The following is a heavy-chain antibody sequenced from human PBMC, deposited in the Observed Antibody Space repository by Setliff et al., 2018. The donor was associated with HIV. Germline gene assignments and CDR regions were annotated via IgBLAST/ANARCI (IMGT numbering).Heavy chain of an antibody. V-gene: IGHV3-11*01. Sequence: LSLTCTVSGGSISSYYWSWIRQAPGKGLKWVACISGSGSTIYYADSVKGRFTISRDNARNSLYVQMNSLRVEDTAVYFCARVHRGGVGRQHWRSFDYWGQGTLVTVSS. J-gene: IGHJ4*02. CDR2: ISGSGSTI. CDR1: GGSISSYY. CDR3: ARVHRGGVGRQHWRSFDY. D-gene: IGHD1-1*01.